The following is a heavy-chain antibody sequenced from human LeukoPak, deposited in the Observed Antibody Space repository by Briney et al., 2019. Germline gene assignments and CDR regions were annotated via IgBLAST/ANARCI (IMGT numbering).Heavy chain of an antibody. CDR3: ASTTYYYDSRFDY. CDR2: MNPNSGNT. D-gene: IGHD3-22*01. J-gene: IGHJ4*02. CDR1: GYTFTSYD. V-gene: IGHV1-8*01. Sequence: ASVKVSCKASGYTFTSYDINWVRQATGQGLERMGWMNPNSGNTGYAQKFQGRVTMTRDTSTSTVYMELSSLRSEDTAVYYCASTTYYYDSRFDYWGQGTLVTVSS.